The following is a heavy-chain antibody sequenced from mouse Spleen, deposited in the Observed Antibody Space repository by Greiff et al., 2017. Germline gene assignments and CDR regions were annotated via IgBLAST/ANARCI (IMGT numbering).Heavy chain of an antibody. CDR1: GYTFTDYY. D-gene: IGHD2-3*01. J-gene: IGHJ3*01. CDR2: INPNNGGT. Sequence: EVQLQQSGPELVKPGASVKISCKASGYTFTDYYMNWVKQSHGKSLEWIGDINPNNGGTNYNQKFKGKATLTVDKSSSTAYMELRSLTSEDSAVYYCARGDDGPSFAYWGQGTLVTVSA. CDR3: ARGDDGPSFAY. V-gene: IGHV1-26*01.